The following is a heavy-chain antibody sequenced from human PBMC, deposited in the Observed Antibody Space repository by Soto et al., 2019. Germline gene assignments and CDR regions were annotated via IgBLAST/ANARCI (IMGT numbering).Heavy chain of an antibody. CDR1: GGSISSYY. J-gene: IGHJ6*02. Sequence: SETLSLTCTVSGGSISSYYWSWIRQPPGKGLEWIGYIYYSGSTNYNPPLKSRVTISVDTSKNQFSLKLSSVTAADAAVYYCARNRGDYEDSAGSGYGMDVWGQGTTVTVSS. D-gene: IGHD4-17*01. V-gene: IGHV4-59*01. CDR2: IYYSGST. CDR3: ARNRGDYEDSAGSGYGMDV.